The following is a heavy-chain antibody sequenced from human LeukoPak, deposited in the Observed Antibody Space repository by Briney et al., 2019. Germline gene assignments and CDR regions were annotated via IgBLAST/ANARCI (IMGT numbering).Heavy chain of an antibody. CDR2: ISYSGGSA. J-gene: IGHJ4*02. CDR3: AKSGSNHDFDY. D-gene: IGHD1-14*01. Sequence: GGSLRLSCAASGFTFNTYAMNWVRQAPGKGLEWVSSISYSGGSAYYADSVKGRFTISRDNSKNTLYLQMNSLRVEDTAVYYCAKSGSNHDFDYWGQGALVTVSS. V-gene: IGHV3-23*01. CDR1: GFTFNTYA.